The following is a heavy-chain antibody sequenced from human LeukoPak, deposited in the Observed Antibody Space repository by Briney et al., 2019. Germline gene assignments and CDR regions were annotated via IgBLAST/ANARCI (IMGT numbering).Heavy chain of an antibody. Sequence: GGSLRVSRAASGFTLSSYWMSWVPQALGKGRWWVANIKQDGGEIYYVDSVRGGFSVSRDNAQNSLSIQMNSVRAEDTAVYFFPRDKVVGATHFDYSGQGTLVTVSS. J-gene: IGHJ4*02. D-gene: IGHD1-26*01. CDR2: IKQDGGEI. V-gene: IGHV3-7*01. CDR1: GFTLSSYW. CDR3: PRDKVVGATHFDY.